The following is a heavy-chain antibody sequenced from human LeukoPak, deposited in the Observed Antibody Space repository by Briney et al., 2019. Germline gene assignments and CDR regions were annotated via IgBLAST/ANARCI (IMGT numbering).Heavy chain of an antibody. D-gene: IGHD1-26*01. J-gene: IGHJ3*02. CDR3: ARDFSIVGAAYDAFDI. CDR1: GGSFSGYY. V-gene: IGHV4-34*11. CDR2: IYFSGGT. Sequence: SETLSLTCAVYGGSFSGYYWGWIRQPPGKGLEWIGSIYFSGGTYYNPSLKSRVTISVDTSKNQFSLKLSSVTAADTAVYYCARDFSIVGAAYDAFDIWGQGTMVTVSS.